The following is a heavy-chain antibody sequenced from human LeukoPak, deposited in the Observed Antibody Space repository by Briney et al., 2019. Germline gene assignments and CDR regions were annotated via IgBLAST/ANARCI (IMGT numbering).Heavy chain of an antibody. V-gene: IGHV3-21*01. D-gene: IGHD6-13*01. Sequence: WGSLRLSCTASGFTFSSYSMNWVRQAPGKGLEWVSSISNSSSYIYYADSVKGRFTISRDNAKNSLYLQMNSLRAEDTAVYYCARDWPTIAAAGTIPEYFQHWGQGTLVTVSS. CDR2: ISNSSSYI. CDR3: ARDWPTIAAAGTIPEYFQH. J-gene: IGHJ1*01. CDR1: GFTFSSYS.